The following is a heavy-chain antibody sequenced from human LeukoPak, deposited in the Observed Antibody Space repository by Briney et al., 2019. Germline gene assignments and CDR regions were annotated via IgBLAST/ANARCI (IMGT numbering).Heavy chain of an antibody. CDR3: ARGDYYGSGSYCDY. CDR2: IKQDGSEK. D-gene: IGHD3-10*01. Sequence: PGGSLRLSCAASGFTFSSYWMSWVRRAPGKGLEWVANIKQDGSEKYYVDSVKGRFTISRDNAKNSLYLQMNSLRAEDTAVYYCARGDYYGSGSYCDYWGQGTLVTVSS. J-gene: IGHJ4*02. V-gene: IGHV3-7*01. CDR1: GFTFSSYW.